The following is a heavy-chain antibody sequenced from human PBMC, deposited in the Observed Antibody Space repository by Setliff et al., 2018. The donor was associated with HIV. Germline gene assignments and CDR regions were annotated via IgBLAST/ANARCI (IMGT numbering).Heavy chain of an antibody. CDR3: VNSGYDGDYYYYYMDV. V-gene: IGHV4-39*01. Sequence: ASETLSLTCSVSGGSVIKDNFYWGWIRQAPTKGLEWIGTLYDTGRTYYNPPPKSRVSIFVDTTKNEFSLNLRSVTAADTAVYFCVNSGYDGDYYYYYMDVWGKGTTVTVSS. CDR1: GGSVIKDNFY. J-gene: IGHJ6*03. CDR2: LYDTGRT. D-gene: IGHD5-12*01.